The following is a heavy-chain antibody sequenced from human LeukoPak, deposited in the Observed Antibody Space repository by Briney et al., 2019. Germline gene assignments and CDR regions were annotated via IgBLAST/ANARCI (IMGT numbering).Heavy chain of an antibody. CDR1: GFSFSSYS. CDR3: ARDYVYAFDY. V-gene: IGHV3-48*01. CDR2: ISGDGNAK. J-gene: IGHJ4*02. Sequence: GGSLRLPCAASGFSFSSYSINWVRQAPGKGLEWVSYISGDGNAKHYTDSVKGRFTISRDNAKNALYLQMNSLGAEDTAVYFCARDYVYAFDYWGQGTLVTVSS. D-gene: IGHD2/OR15-2a*01.